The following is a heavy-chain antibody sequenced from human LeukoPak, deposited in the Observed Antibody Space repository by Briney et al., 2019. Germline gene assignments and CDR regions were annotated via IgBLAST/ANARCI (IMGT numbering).Heavy chain of an antibody. V-gene: IGHV3-30*18. CDR3: AKDHTGDYEYYFDY. CDR1: GFTFSSYG. Sequence: SGGSLRLSCAASGFTFSSYGMHWVRQAPGKGLEWVAVISYDGSNKYYADSVKGRFTISRDNSKNTLYLQMNSLRAEDTAVYYCAKDHTGDYEYYFDYWGQGTLVTVSS. J-gene: IGHJ4*02. CDR2: ISYDGSNK. D-gene: IGHD4-17*01.